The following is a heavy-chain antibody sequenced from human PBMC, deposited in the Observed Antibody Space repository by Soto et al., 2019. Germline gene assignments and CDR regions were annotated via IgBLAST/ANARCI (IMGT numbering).Heavy chain of an antibody. CDR1: GFTFSDYY. D-gene: IGHD2-8*01. V-gene: IGHV3-11*01. CDR2: ISSRSSTI. Sequence: PGGSLRLSCAASGFTFSDYYMSWIRQAPGKGLEWVSYISSRSSTIFYADSVKGRFTISRDNVKNSLYLQMNSLRAEDTAVYYCARGTNGAILVPCGPGILFTAPQ. CDR3: ARGTNGAILVP. J-gene: IGHJ5*02.